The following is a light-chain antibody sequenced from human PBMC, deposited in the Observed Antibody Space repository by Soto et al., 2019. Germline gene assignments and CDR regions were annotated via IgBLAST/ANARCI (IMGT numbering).Light chain of an antibody. CDR1: QSVSSN. V-gene: IGKV3-15*01. Sequence: EIVMTQSPATLSVSPGERATLSCRASQSVSSNLAWYQQKPGQAPRLLIYGASTRATGIPARFSGSGSGTDITLTISSQEPEDFAVYYCQQRSNWLSITFGQGTRLEIK. CDR2: GAS. J-gene: IGKJ5*01. CDR3: QQRSNWLSIT.